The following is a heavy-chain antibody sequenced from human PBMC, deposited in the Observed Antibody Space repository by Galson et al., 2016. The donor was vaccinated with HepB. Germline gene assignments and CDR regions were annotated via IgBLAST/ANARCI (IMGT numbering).Heavy chain of an antibody. CDR1: GGSISSSHW. CDR2: IHHSGTT. Sequence: SETLSLTCVVSGGSISSSHWWTWVRQPPGKGLEWIGSIHHSGTTYYNPSLKGRVTISVDTSNNQFTLKVTSVTAADTSVYYCARHPRGLGNWYYFDYWGQGKLVTVSS. J-gene: IGHJ4*02. D-gene: IGHD1-1*01. CDR3: ARHPRGLGNWYYFDY. V-gene: IGHV4-4*02.